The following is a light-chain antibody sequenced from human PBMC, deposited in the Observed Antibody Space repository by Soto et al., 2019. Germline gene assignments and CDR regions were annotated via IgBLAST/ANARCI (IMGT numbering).Light chain of an antibody. CDR1: STDFVTYNR. CDR2: EAS. Sequence: QSVLTQPPSVSGSAGQSVTISCTGTSTDFVTYNRVSWYQQPPGTAPKLIVYEASNRPSGVPDRFSGSKSGNTASLTISGLQAADEADYYCSLYTSENTYVFGTGTKVTV. J-gene: IGLJ1*01. V-gene: IGLV2-18*01. CDR3: SLYTSENTYV.